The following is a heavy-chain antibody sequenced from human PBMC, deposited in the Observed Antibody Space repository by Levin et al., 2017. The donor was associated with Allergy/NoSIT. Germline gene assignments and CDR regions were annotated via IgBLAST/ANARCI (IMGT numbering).Heavy chain of an antibody. CDR2: INPNTGGT. J-gene: IGHJ4*02. CDR3: ARATCRVPAVTFDY. V-gene: IGHV1-2*06. CDR1: GYTFTGYH. D-gene: IGHD2-2*01. Sequence: GESLKISCKASGYTFTGYHMHWVRQAPGQGLEWMGRINPNTGGTNYTQKFQGRVTMTRDTSISTAYLELTRLSADDTAVYFCARATCRVPAVTFDYWGQGPLVTVSS.